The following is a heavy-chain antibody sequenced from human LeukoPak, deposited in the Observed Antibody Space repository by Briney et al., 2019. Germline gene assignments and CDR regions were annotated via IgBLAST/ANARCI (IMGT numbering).Heavy chain of an antibody. Sequence: GGSLRLSCAASGFTFSSYWMSWVRQAPGKGLEWVSVIYGGGNTYYADSVKGRFTISRDNSKNTLYLQMNSLRAEDTAVYYCARGKEGVDYWGQGTLVTVSS. CDR1: GFTFSSYW. D-gene: IGHD3-16*01. CDR2: IYGGGNT. J-gene: IGHJ4*02. V-gene: IGHV3-53*01. CDR3: ARGKEGVDY.